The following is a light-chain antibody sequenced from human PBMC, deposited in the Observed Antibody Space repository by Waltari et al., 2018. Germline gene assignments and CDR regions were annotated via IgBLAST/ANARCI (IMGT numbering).Light chain of an antibody. CDR1: KRITPY. J-gene: IGKJ3*01. V-gene: IGKV1-39*01. Sequence: DLQMTQSPSSLSAFVGGTVLMTCRASKRITPYLTWYQQKPGKAPTLLIFTASTLQSGVPSRFSGSGSETDFTLTISGLQPEDFATYYCQQSFRFPFTFGPGTKVDMK. CDR2: TAS. CDR3: QQSFRFPFT.